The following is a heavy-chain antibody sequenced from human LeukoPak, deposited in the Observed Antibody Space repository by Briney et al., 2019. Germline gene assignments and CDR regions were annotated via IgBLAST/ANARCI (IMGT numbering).Heavy chain of an antibody. V-gene: IGHV4-34*01. D-gene: IGHD1/OR15-1a*01. CDR2: INDSGTT. Sequence: SETLSLTCAVHGGTLSDYFWTWIRQPPGKGLEWIGEINDSGTTNYSPSVRSRVTISIDTSKNQFSLKLTSVTAADTAVYYCARERVGGNRRDDSSIWAQGTMVTVSS. CDR1: GGTLSDYF. J-gene: IGHJ3*02. CDR3: ARERVGGNRRDDSSI.